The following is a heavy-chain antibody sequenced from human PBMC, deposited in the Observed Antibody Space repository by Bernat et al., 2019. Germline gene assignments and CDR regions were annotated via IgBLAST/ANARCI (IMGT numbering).Heavy chain of an antibody. CDR2: ISNDGRNK. J-gene: IGHJ4*02. V-gene: IGHV3-30*18. D-gene: IGHD6-13*01. Sequence: QVQLVESGGGVVQPGRSLRLSCAASGFTFSSYGMHWVRQAPSKGLEWVAVISNDGRNKYYADSVKDRLTISRDNSQNTLYLPMNSLRVEDTAVYYCAKERDSSNWYGGGFDYWGQGTLVTVSS. CDR1: GFTFSSYG. CDR3: AKERDSSNWYGGGFDY.